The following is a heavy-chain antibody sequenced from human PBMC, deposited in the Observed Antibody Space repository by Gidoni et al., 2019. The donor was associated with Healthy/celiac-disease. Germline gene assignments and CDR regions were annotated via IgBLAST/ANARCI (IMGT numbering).Heavy chain of an antibody. Sequence: QVQLVESGGGVVQPGRSLRLSCAASGFTFSSYGMHWVRQAPGKGLEWVAVISYDGSNKYYADSVKGRFTISRDNSKNTLYLQMNSLRAEDTAVYYCAKSEWELRSEFDYWGQGTLVTVSS. D-gene: IGHD1-26*01. CDR1: GFTFSSYG. CDR2: ISYDGSNK. V-gene: IGHV3-30*18. CDR3: AKSEWELRSEFDY. J-gene: IGHJ4*02.